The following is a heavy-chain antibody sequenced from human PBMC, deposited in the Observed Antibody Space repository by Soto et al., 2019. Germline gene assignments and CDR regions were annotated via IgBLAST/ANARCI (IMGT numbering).Heavy chain of an antibody. D-gene: IGHD1-26*01. CDR3: ATDQGYSGNYYARPAFDY. V-gene: IGHV3-23*01. CDR1: GFTFSSYA. J-gene: IGHJ4*02. Sequence: EVHLLESGGGLVQPGGSLRLSCAASGFTFSSYALIWVRQAPGKGLEWVSAISGRDGTTYYADSVKGRFTISRDNSKNALYLQMNSLRAEDTAVYYCATDQGYSGNYYARPAFDYWGQGTLVTVSS. CDR2: ISGRDGTT.